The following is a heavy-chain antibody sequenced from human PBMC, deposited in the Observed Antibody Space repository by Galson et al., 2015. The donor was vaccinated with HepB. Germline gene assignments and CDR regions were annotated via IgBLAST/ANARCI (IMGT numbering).Heavy chain of an antibody. Sequence: SLRLSCAASGFSFISYAIHWVRQAPGKGLEWVAVISYDGSLKYYADSVKGRFTISRDNSKNALDLEMNSLRVEDTAVYYCARDGLDYWGQGTLVTVSS. V-gene: IGHV3-30*04. J-gene: IGHJ4*02. CDR3: ARDGLDY. CDR1: GFSFISYA. CDR2: ISYDGSLK.